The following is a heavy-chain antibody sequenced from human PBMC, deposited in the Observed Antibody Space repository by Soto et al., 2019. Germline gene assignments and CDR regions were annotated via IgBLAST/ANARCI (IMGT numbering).Heavy chain of an antibody. V-gene: IGHV3-53*02. D-gene: IGHD5-12*01. CDR2: IYSGGST. J-gene: IGHJ4*02. Sequence: EVQLVETGGGLIQPGGSLRLSCAASGFTVSSNYMSWVRQAPGKGLEWVSVIYSGGSTYYADSVKGRFTISRDNSKNTLYLQMNSLRAEDTAVYYCASGDNIVATNFDYWGQGTLVPVSS. CDR3: ASGDNIVATNFDY. CDR1: GFTVSSNY.